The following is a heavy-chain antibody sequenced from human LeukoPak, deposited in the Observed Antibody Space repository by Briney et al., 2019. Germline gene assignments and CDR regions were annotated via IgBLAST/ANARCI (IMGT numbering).Heavy chain of an antibody. V-gene: IGHV4-39*01. CDR1: LGSLSINSYS. D-gene: IGHD6-19*01. CDR3: ARRIAVAGHYFDY. CDR2: IYYWGST. Sequence: SETLSLTCTFSLGSLSINSYSWDWIRPPPGRGLEWIGSIYYWGSTYYNRSLKSRVTISVDTSKHQFSLKLSSVTAADAAVYYCARRIAVAGHYFDYWGQGTLVTVSS. J-gene: IGHJ4*02.